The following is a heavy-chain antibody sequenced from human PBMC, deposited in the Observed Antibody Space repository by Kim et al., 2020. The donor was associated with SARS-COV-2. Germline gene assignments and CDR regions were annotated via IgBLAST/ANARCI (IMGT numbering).Heavy chain of an antibody. J-gene: IGHJ4*02. D-gene: IGHD6-19*01. V-gene: IGHV3-43*01. CDR2: ISWDGGST. CDR3: AKDIGYSSGWPPLGGYFDY. CDR1: GFTFDDYT. Sequence: GGSLRLSCAASGFTFDDYTMHWVRQAPGKGLEWVSLISWDGGSTYYADSVKGRFTISRDNSKNSLYLQMNSLRTEDTALYYCAKDIGYSSGWPPLGGYFDYWGQGTLVTVSS.